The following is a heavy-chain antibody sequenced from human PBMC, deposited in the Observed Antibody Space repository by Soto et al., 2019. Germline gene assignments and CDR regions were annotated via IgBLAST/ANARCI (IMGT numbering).Heavy chain of an antibody. CDR1: GAPITSISNY. CDR3: ARQIYDSSGYYYAY. J-gene: IGHJ4*02. V-gene: IGHV4-39*01. Sequence: QLQGSAPGLVKPSEPRSLTCTAPGAPITSISNYWGGIRHPPGQGLEWLGTIYSLGNTYYNPSLKSRVTISVDKSKSQLFLKLSSVTAPDTAVYYCARQIYDSSGYYYAYWGQGTLVTVSS. D-gene: IGHD3-22*01. CDR2: IYSLGNT.